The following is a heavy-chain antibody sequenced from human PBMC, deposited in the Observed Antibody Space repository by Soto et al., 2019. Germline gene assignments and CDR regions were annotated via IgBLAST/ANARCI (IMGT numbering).Heavy chain of an antibody. CDR1: GFTFSSYG. D-gene: IGHD4-17*01. CDR3: ASNNDYGDSYYYGMDV. J-gene: IGHJ6*02. CDR2: ISYDGSNK. V-gene: IGHV3-30*03. Sequence: QSGGSLRLSCAASGFTFSSYGMHWVRQAPGKGLEWVAVISYDGSNKYYADSVKGRFTISRDNSKNTLYLQMNSLRAEDTAVYYCASNNDYGDSYYYGMDVWGQGTTVTVSS.